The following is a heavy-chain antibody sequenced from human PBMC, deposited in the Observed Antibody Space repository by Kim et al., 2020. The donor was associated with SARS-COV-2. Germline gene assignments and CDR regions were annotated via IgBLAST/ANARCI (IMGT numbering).Heavy chain of an antibody. CDR1: GGTFSSYA. CDR2: IIPIFGTA. Sequence: SVKVSCKASGGTFSSYAISWVRQAPGQGLEWMGGIIPIFGTANYAQKFQGRVTITADESTNTAYMELSSLRSEDTAVYYCARGWGARYSYGFDYWGQGTLVTVSS. V-gene: IGHV1-69*13. D-gene: IGHD5-18*01. CDR3: ARGWGARYSYGFDY. J-gene: IGHJ4*02.